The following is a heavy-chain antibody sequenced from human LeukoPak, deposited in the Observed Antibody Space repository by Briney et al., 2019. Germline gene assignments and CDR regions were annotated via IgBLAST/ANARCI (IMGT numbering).Heavy chain of an antibody. Sequence: SVKVSCKASGFTFTSSAMQWVRRARGQRLEWIGWIVVGSGDTNYAQKFQERVTITRDMSTSTAYMELSSLRSEDTAVYYCAAGRGYGGNSDFDYWGQGTLVTVSS. V-gene: IGHV1-58*02. J-gene: IGHJ4*02. CDR2: IVVGSGDT. CDR1: GFTFTSSA. CDR3: AAGRGYGGNSDFDY. D-gene: IGHD4-23*01.